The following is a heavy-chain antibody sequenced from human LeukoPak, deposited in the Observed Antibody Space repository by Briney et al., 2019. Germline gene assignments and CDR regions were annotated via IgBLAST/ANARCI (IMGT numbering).Heavy chain of an antibody. V-gene: IGHV3-64*01. J-gene: IGHJ4*02. Sequence: GGSLRLSCAASGFTFAAHNMHWVRQAPGKGLQYVAGITSDGRSTFYGSSVKGRFIISRDNSRNTLYLQVGNLRTDDLAVYYCAKDHDYGGTDYWGQGTLVVVSS. CDR3: AKDHDYGGTDY. D-gene: IGHD4-23*01. CDR2: ITSDGRST. CDR1: GFTFAAHN.